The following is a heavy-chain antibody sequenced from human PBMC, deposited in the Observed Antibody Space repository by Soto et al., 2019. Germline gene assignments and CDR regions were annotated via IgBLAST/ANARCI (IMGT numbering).Heavy chain of an antibody. J-gene: IGHJ6*02. V-gene: IGHV3-30-3*01. Sequence: SLRLSCAASGITFNIYALHWVRQAPGKGLEWVAVISFDGTKKYYSDSVKGRFTISRDNLKNTLYLQMNNLRVEDAALYFCAREDDYGYRYINYGLDVWGQGTTVTVSS. CDR1: GITFNIYA. CDR3: AREDDYGYRYINYGLDV. D-gene: IGHD4-17*01. CDR2: ISFDGTKK.